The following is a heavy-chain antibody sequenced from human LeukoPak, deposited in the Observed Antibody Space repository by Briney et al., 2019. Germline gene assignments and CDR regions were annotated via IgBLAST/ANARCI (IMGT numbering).Heavy chain of an antibody. CDR1: GCPINNYY. V-gene: IGHV4-59*01. D-gene: IGHD1-26*01. CDR2: IAYRGST. CDR3: ARDRVGANGHFDY. J-gene: IGHJ4*02. Sequence: SETLSLACSVPGCPINNYYWSWIPQPPGKGLERIGVIAYRGSTNYKSSLKSRVTISVDTSKKQLSLKLSSVTAAGTGVYYCARDRVGANGHFDYWGQGTLVTVSS.